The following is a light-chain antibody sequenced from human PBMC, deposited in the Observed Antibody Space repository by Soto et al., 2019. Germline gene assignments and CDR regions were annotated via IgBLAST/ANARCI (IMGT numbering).Light chain of an antibody. J-gene: IGKJ1*01. Sequence: EIVLTQSPGTLSLSPGERATLSCRASQSVSSYYLARYQQKPGQAPRLLIYAASSRATGIPDRFSGGGSGTDFTLTISRLEPEDFAVYYCQQCGSSPWTFGQGTKVDIK. CDR1: QSVSSYY. CDR2: AAS. V-gene: IGKV3-20*01. CDR3: QQCGSSPWT.